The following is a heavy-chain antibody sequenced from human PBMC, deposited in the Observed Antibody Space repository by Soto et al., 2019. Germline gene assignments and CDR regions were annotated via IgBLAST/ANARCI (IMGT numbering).Heavy chain of an antibody. J-gene: IGHJ4*02. CDR1: GYTFSSYG. CDR2: ISYDGSNK. V-gene: IGHV3-30*18. D-gene: IGHD6-13*01. CDR3: ANSDSSSPFDY. Sequence: GGSLRLSCSASGYTFSSYGMHWVRQAPGKGLEWVAVISYDGSNKYYADSVKGRFTISRDNSKNTLYLQMNSLRAEDTAVYYCANSDSSSPFDYWGQGTLVTVSS.